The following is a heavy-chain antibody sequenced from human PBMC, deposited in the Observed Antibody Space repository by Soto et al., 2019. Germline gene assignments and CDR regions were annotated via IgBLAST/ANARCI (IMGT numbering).Heavy chain of an antibody. V-gene: IGHV5-51*03. J-gene: IGHJ6*02. D-gene: IGHD3-10*01. CDR2: IYPDDSDT. CDR1: GYSFTNYW. CDR3: ARAMVRGKNYYGVDV. Sequence: EVQLVQSGTEVKKPGESLKISCKGSGYSFTNYWIGWVRQMPGKGLEWMGIIYPDDSDTRYSPSFQGQVTISADKSISTAYLQWSSLKASDTAMYYCARAMVRGKNYYGVDVWGQGTTVTVSS.